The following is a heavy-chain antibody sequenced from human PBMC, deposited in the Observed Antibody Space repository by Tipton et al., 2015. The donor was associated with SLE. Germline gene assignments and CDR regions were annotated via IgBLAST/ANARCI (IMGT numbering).Heavy chain of an antibody. Sequence: TLSLTCTVSGGSIISSSHYWGWIRQPPGKGLEYIGSIYYSGSPYYNPSLKSRVTISLDTSKNQFSLKLSSVTAADTAVYYCARRLAWQLGVVGWFDPWGQGTLVTVSS. D-gene: IGHD6-6*01. CDR2: IYYSGSP. CDR3: ARRLAWQLGVVGWFDP. V-gene: IGHV4-39*01. J-gene: IGHJ5*02. CDR1: GGSIISSSHY.